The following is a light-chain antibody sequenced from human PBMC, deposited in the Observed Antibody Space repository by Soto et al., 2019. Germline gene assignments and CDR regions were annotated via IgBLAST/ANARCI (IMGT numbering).Light chain of an antibody. V-gene: IGLV2-14*01. CDR2: EVS. Sequence: QSALTQPASVSGSPGQSITISCTGTSSDVGAYNYVSWYQQHPGKAPKLLIYEVSNRPSGVSNRFSGSKSGTSASLAISGLQSEDEADYYCSAWDDSLHGYVFGTGTKVTVL. CDR1: SSDVGAYNY. CDR3: SAWDDSLHGYV. J-gene: IGLJ1*01.